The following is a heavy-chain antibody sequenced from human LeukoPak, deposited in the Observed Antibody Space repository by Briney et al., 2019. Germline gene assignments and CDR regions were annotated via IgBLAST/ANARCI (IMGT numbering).Heavy chain of an antibody. CDR2: ISGSGGST. V-gene: IGHV3-23*01. CDR1: GFTVSSNY. CDR3: AREKYSSSWYSRTYYYGMDV. Sequence: GGSLRLSCAASGFTVSSNYMSWVRQAPGKGLEWVSAISGSGGSTYYADSVKGRFTISRDNSKNTLYLQMNSLRAEDTAVYYCAREKYSSSWYSRTYYYGMDVWGQGTTVTVSS. D-gene: IGHD6-13*01. J-gene: IGHJ6*02.